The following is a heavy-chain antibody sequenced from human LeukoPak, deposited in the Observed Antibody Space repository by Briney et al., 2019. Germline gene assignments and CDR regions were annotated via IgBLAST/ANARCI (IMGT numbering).Heavy chain of an antibody. CDR2: INPNSGGT. Sequence: ASVKVSCKASGYSFTGYYMHWVRQAPGQGLEWMGWINPNSGGTGYEQKFQGRVTMTRDTSISTAYLELGRLRSDDTAVYYCARDSGSNTAFDYWAREPWSPSPQ. J-gene: IGHJ4*02. CDR1: GYSFTGYY. D-gene: IGHD6-6*01. V-gene: IGHV1-2*02. CDR3: ARDSGSNTAFDY.